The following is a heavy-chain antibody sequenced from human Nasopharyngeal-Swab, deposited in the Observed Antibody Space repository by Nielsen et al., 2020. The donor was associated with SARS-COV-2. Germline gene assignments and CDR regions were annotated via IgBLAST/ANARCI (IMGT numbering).Heavy chain of an antibody. CDR2: ISHSGST. D-gene: IGHD1-26*01. CDR1: GGSFNSYY. J-gene: IGHJ6*02. V-gene: IGHV4-34*01. Sequence: GSLRLSCAFYGGSFNSYYWTWIRQSPGKVLEWIGEISHSGSTKYNPSLKSRLTISVDTSNNQFSLKLTSVTAADTGVYYCARMKSGPYSSLHYYGRDVWGPGTTVTVAS. CDR3: ARMKSGPYSSLHYYGRDV.